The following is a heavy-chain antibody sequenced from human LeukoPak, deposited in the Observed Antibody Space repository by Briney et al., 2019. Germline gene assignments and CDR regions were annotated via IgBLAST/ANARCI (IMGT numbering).Heavy chain of an antibody. Sequence: PGGSLRLSCVASGFTFSSYWMSWVRQAPGKGLEWVAVIWYDGSNKYYADSVKGRFTISRDNSKNTLYLQMNSLRAEDTAVYYCARDQGSSRTFDYWGQGTLVTVSS. CDR3: ARDQGSSRTFDY. V-gene: IGHV3-33*08. CDR1: GFTFSSYW. CDR2: IWYDGSNK. D-gene: IGHD1-26*01. J-gene: IGHJ4*02.